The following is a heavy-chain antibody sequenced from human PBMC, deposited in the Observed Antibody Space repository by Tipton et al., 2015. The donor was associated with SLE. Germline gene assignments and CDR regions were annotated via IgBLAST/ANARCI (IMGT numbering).Heavy chain of an antibody. Sequence: GLVKPSETLSLTCAVYGGSFSGYSWSWIRQPPGKGLEWIGQTNPSGNTNYNPSLKRRVTISVDTSNNQLSLKLTSVTAADTAVYYCARGAKERITLVRVRPYYFDYWGQGSLVTVSS. CDR2: TNPSGNT. CDR1: GGSFSGYS. V-gene: IGHV4-34*01. J-gene: IGHJ4*01. CDR3: ARGAKERITLVRVRPYYFDY. D-gene: IGHD3-10*01.